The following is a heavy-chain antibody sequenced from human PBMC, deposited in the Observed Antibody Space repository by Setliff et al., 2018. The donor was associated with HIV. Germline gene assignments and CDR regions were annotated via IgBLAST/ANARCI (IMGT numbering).Heavy chain of an antibody. J-gene: IGHJ6*03. Sequence: SETLSLTCTVSGDSITSGGYFWSWIRQLPGKGLEWIGHIYYSGSTYYNPSLKSRVTISVDTSKKQFSLKLSSVRAEDTAVYYCARDGADVVVVAATYYYYYMDVWGKGTTVTVSS. D-gene: IGHD2-15*01. CDR1: GDSITSGGYF. CDR2: IYYSGST. V-gene: IGHV4-31*03. CDR3: ARDGADVVVVAATYYYYYMDV.